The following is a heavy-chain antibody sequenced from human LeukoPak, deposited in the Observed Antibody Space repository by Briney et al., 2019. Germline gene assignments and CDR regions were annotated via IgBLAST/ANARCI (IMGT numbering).Heavy chain of an antibody. CDR3: ASGAGSSSSWGLLDY. CDR1: GGSISCSSYY. Sequence: SETLSLSCTVSGGSISCSSYYWGWIRQPPGKGLEWIGSIYYSGSTYYNPSLKSRVTISVDTSKNQFSLKLSSVTAADTAVYYCASGAGSSSSWGLLDYWGQGTLATVSS. D-gene: IGHD6-13*01. CDR2: IYYSGST. V-gene: IGHV4-39*07. J-gene: IGHJ4*02.